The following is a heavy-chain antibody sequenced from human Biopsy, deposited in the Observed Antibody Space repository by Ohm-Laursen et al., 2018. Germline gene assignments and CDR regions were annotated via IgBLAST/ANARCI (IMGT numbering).Heavy chain of an antibody. CDR2: IIPTPNVA. D-gene: IGHD1-26*01. J-gene: IGHJ5*02. Sequence: SVKVSCKASGYTFTTYGIGWVRQAPGQGLEWVGGIIPTPNVATYAQKFQGRITITADESTSTAYMELSSLTSDDTAVYFCARGEGSSWFDPWGHGTLVTVSS. V-gene: IGHV1-69*10. CDR1: GYTFTTYG. CDR3: ARGEGSSWFDP.